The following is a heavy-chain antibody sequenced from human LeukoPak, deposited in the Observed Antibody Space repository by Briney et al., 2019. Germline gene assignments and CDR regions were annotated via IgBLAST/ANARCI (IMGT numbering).Heavy chain of an antibody. D-gene: IGHD5-18*01. J-gene: IGHJ4*02. V-gene: IGHV3-7*01. CDR1: GFTFSSYW. CDR2: IKKDGSEK. CDR3: AGHLSGITGYTYGRGIDY. Sequence: GGSLRLSCAASGFTFSSYWMSWVRQAPGKGLEWVANIKKDGSEKYCVDSVKGRFTISRDNAKKSLYLQMNSLRAEDTAVYYFAGHLSGITGYTYGRGIDYWGQGTLVSVSS.